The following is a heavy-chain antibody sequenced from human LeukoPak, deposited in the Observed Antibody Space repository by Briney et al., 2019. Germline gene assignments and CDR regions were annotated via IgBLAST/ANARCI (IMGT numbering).Heavy chain of an antibody. J-gene: IGHJ6*02. V-gene: IGHV1-69*10. CDR3: ARLTMVRGVIIDPGGDYYYYGMDV. D-gene: IGHD3-10*01. CDR1: GGTFSSYA. CDR2: IIPILGIA. Sequence: GASVRVSCTASGGTFSSYAISWVRQAPGQGLEWMGRIIPILGIANYAQTLQGRVTITADKSTSTAYMELSSLRSEDTAVYYCARLTMVRGVIIDPGGDYYYYGMDVWGQGTTVTVSS.